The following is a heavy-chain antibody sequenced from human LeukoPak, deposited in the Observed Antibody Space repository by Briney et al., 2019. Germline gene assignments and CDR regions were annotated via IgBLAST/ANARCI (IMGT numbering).Heavy chain of an antibody. CDR2: INHSGST. V-gene: IGHV4-39*07. D-gene: IGHD3-9*01. CDR3: AKRPHWFSKHYYYYMDV. J-gene: IGHJ6*03. CDR1: GGSISSNSYY. Sequence: SETLSLTCAVSGGSISSNSYYWGWIRQPPGKGLEWIGEINHSGSTNYNPSLKSRVTISVDTSKNQFSLKLSSVTAADTAVYYCAKRPHWFSKHYYYYMDVWGKGTTVTISS.